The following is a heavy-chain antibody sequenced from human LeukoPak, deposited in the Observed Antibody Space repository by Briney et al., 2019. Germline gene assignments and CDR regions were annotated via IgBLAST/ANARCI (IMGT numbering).Heavy chain of an antibody. CDR3: AKPLGSSWDYFDY. CDR2: ISGSGGST. V-gene: IGHV3-23*01. CDR1: GFTFTNFA. J-gene: IGHJ4*02. D-gene: IGHD6-13*01. Sequence: GSLRLSCAASGFTFTNFAMNWVRQAPRKGLEWVSSISGSGGSTYYADSVKGRFTISRDNSKNTLYLQMNSLRAEDTAVYSCAKPLGSSWDYFDYWGQGTLVTVSS.